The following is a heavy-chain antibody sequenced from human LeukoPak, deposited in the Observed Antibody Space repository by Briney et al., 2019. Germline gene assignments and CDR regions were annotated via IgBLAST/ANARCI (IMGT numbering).Heavy chain of an antibody. D-gene: IGHD4-17*01. CDR3: ATGYGDYPPDFDY. CDR2: ISYDGSNK. J-gene: IGHJ4*02. V-gene: IGHV3-30-3*01. CDR1: GFTFSSYA. Sequence: PGRSLRLSCAASGFTFSSYAMHWVRQAPGKGLEWVAVISYDGSNKYYADSVKGRFTISRDNAKNSLYLQMNSLRAEDTAVYYCATGYGDYPPDFDYWGQGTLVTVSS.